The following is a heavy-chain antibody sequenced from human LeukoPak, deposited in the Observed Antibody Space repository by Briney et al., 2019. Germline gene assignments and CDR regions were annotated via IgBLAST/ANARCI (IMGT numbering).Heavy chain of an antibody. V-gene: IGHV1-46*01. J-gene: IGHJ5*02. CDR1: GYSFTSCY. D-gene: IGHD6-19*01. CDR3: ARGHSLAVAGRHNWFDP. Sequence: VASVKVSCKASGYSFTSCYMHWVRQAPGQGLEWMGIFNPTSGSTTYAQKFQGRVTVTRDTSTSTVHMELSSLRSDDTAVYYCARGHSLAVAGRHNWFDPWGQGTLVTVSS. CDR2: FNPTSGST.